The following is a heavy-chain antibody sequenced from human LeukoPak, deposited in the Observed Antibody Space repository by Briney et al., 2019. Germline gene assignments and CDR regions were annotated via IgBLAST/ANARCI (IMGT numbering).Heavy chain of an antibody. Sequence: SETLSLTCTVSGGSISSSSYYWGWIRQPPGKGLEWIGSIYYSGSTYYNPSLKSRVAISGDMAKNQFSLKLRSVTAADTAVYYCARGLYHYDSSGLGYWGQGTQVIVSS. CDR2: IYYSGST. D-gene: IGHD3-22*01. CDR3: ARGLYHYDSSGLGY. J-gene: IGHJ4*02. CDR1: GGSISSSSYY. V-gene: IGHV4-39*07.